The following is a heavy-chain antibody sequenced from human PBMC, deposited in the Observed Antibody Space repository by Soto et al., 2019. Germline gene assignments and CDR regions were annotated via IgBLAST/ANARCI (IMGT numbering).Heavy chain of an antibody. CDR3: ARVPDR. CDR2: IYHSGST. Sequence: SETLSLTCAVYGGSFSGYYWSWIRQPPGKGLEWIGYIYHSGSTYYNPSLKSRVTISVDRSKNQFSLKLSSVTDADTAVYYCARVPDRWGQGTLVTVSS. CDR1: GGSFSGYY. D-gene: IGHD2-2*01. J-gene: IGHJ5*02. V-gene: IGHV4-34*01.